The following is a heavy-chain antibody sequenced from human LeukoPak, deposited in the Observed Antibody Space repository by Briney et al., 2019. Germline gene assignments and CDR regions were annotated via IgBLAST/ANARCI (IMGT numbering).Heavy chain of an antibody. CDR2: ITGDGTTT. V-gene: IGHV3-23*01. CDR3: AKMHGYFDY. Sequence: QPGGSLRLSCAASGLTFSNYGMSWVRQAPGKGLQWVSAITGDGTTTYYADSVKGRFTISRDNSKNMLYLQMSSLRAEDTAVYYCAKMHGYFDYWGQGALVPVSS. J-gene: IGHJ4*02. CDR1: GLTFSNYG.